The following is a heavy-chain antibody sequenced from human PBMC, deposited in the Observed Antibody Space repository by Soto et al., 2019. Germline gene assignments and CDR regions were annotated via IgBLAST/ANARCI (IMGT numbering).Heavy chain of an antibody. CDR2: IIPIFGTA. V-gene: IGHV1-69*13. J-gene: IGHJ4*02. CDR3: ARERVEMPPVHFDY. D-gene: IGHD2-2*01. CDR1: GGTFSSYA. Sequence: SVKVSCKASGGTFSSYAISWVRQAPGQGLEWMGGIIPIFGTANYAQKFQGRVTITADESTSTAYMELSSLRSEDTAVYYCARERVEMPPVHFDYWGQGTLVTVSS.